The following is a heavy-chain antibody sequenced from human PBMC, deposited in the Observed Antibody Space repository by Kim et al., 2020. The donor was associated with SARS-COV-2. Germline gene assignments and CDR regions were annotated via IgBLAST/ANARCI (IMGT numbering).Heavy chain of an antibody. CDR1: GIPFSNDW. J-gene: IGHJ4*02. D-gene: IGHD2-2*01. CDR3: TTVSMR. V-gene: IGHV3-15*01. CDR2: IKSNTDGGTA. Sequence: GGSLRLSCAVSGIPFSNDWFNWVRQSPGKGLEWVGRIKSNTDGGTADLAAPVKGSFAISRDDSKNTLSLLMNNVETDDSAVYYCTTVSMRWGQGTLVTVSS.